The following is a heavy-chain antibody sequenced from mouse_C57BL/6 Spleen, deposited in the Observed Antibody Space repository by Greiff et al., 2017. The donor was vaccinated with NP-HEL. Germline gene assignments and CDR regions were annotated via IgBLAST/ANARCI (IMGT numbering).Heavy chain of an antibody. Sequence: VQLQQSGAELVRPGASVTLSCKASGYTFTDYEMHWVKQTPVHGLEWIGAIDPETGGTAYNQKFKGKAILSADKSSSTAYMELRSLTSEDSAVYYCTRWGVSGSSSYFDYWGQGTTLTVSS. V-gene: IGHV1-15*01. J-gene: IGHJ2*01. CDR2: IDPETGGT. D-gene: IGHD1-1*01. CDR1: GYTFTDYE. CDR3: TRWGVSGSSSYFDY.